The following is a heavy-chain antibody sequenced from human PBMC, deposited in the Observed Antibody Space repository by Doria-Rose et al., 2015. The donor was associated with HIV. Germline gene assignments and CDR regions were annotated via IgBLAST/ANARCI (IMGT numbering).Heavy chain of an antibody. J-gene: IGHJ4*02. CDR1: GVSLSSPGMG. CDR2: IFADDER. V-gene: IGHV2-26*01. D-gene: IGHD6-13*01. CDR3: ARIKSSRWYHKYYFDF. Sequence: SGPVLVKPTETLTLTCTVSGVSLSSPGMGVSWIRQPPGKALEWLASIFADDERSYKTSLKSRLTIARGTSNSQVVLTMTDMDPVDTATYYCARIKSSRWYHKYYFDFWGQGTLVIVSA.